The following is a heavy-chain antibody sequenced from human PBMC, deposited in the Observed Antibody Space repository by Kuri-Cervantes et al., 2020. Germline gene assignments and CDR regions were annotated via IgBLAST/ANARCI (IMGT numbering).Heavy chain of an antibody. CDR2: ISSSSSYI. CDR1: GFTFSSYS. Sequence: GGSLRLSCPASGFTFSSYSMNWVRQAPGKGLEWVSSISSSSSYIYYADSVKGRFTISRDNAKNSLYLQMNSLRAEDTAVYYSARDGYTQYYYYGMDVWGQGTTVTVSS. J-gene: IGHJ6*02. CDR3: ARDGYTQYYYYGMDV. D-gene: IGHD5-24*01. V-gene: IGHV3-21*01.